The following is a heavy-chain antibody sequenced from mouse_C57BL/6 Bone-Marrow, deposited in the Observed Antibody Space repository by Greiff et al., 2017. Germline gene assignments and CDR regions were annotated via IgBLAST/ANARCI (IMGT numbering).Heavy chain of an antibody. V-gene: IGHV1-81*01. CDR2: IYTRRGNT. D-gene: IGHD1-1*01. CDR3: GRQYCGSHDY. Sequence: VQLQQSGAELARPGASVKLSCKASGYTFTSYGISWVKQRTGQGLEWIGEIYTRRGNTYYNEKFTGKATLTADKSSSTAYMELRSLTSEDSAVYFGGRQYCGSHDYWGQGTTLTVSS. J-gene: IGHJ2*01. CDR1: GYTFTSYG.